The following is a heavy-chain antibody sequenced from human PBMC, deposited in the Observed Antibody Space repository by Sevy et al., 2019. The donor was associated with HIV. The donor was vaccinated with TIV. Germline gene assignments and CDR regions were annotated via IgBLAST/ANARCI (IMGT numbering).Heavy chain of an antibody. CDR1: GGSISSSLYY. Sequence: SETLSLTCIVSGGSISSSLYYWGWIRQPPGKGLEWIATLYYTGSIYYNPSLRTRLTISADSSQNQFSLKLSSVTAADTALYFCARTQGGSTDGGDSRSYYYEGDHYFDLWGQGLLVTVSS. CDR2: LYYTGSI. CDR3: ARTQGGSTDGGDSRSYYYEGDHYFDL. D-gene: IGHD3-22*01. V-gene: IGHV4-39*01. J-gene: IGHJ4*02.